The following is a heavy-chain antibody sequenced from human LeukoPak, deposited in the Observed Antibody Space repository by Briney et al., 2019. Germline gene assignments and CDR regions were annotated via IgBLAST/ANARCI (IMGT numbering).Heavy chain of an antibody. CDR2: ISTTSTYT. D-gene: IGHD3-10*01. Sequence: GGSLRLSCAASGFTFSDYYMSWIRQAPGKGLEWLSYISTTSTYTNYADSVKGRFTISRDNAKNSLYLQINSLRAEDTAVYYCARENHGSVDYWGQGTLVTVSS. CDR3: ARENHGSVDY. CDR1: GFTFSDYY. J-gene: IGHJ4*02. V-gene: IGHV3-11*05.